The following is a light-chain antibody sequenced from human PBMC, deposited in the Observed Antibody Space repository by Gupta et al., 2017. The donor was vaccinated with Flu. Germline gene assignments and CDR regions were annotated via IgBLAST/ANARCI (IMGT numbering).Light chain of an antibody. V-gene: IGKV3-11*01. CDR3: QQLSF. CDR1: QSVSSY. CDR2: EAS. J-gene: IGKJ5*01. Sequence: EIVLTQSPATLSLSPGERATLSCRASQSVSSYLAGDQQKPGQAPRLLIYEASNRATGIPARFSGSGSGTDFTRPLSSIEPEDFAGYDGQQLSFFGQGTQLEIK.